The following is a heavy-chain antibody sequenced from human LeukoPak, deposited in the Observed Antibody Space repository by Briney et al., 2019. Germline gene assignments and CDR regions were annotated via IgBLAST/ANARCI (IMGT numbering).Heavy chain of an antibody. CDR1: GYTFTSYA. CDR3: AGGPATWNYYYYGMDV. Sequence: ASVKVSCKASGYTFTSYAMNWVRQAPGQGLEWMGWINTNTGNPTYAQGFTGRFVFSLDTSVSTAYLQISSLKAEDTAVYYCAGGPATWNYYYYGMDVWGQGTTVTVSS. CDR2: INTNTGNP. V-gene: IGHV7-4-1*02. D-gene: IGHD1-26*01. J-gene: IGHJ6*02.